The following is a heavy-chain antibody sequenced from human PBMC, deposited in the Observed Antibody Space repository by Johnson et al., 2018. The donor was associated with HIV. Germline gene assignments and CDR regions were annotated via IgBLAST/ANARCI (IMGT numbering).Heavy chain of an antibody. CDR1: AFSFSGYA. V-gene: IGHV3-30*14. Sequence: QVQLVESGGGVVQPGRSLRLSCTSAFSFSGYAMHWVRQAPGKGLEWVSLIHSGGTTFYADSVKGRFTISRDNSRNMLYLQMNSLRPEDTAVYYCARDGRDLVTRGGFDVWGPGTVVTVSS. CDR2: IHSGGTT. CDR3: ARDGRDLVTRGGFDV. J-gene: IGHJ3*01. D-gene: IGHD5-18*01.